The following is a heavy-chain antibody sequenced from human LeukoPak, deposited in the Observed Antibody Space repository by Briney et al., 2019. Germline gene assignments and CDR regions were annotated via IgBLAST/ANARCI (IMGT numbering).Heavy chain of an antibody. CDR1: GFSLSEYW. Sequence: GGSLRLSCAASGFSLSEYWMSWVRQAPGKGLEWVARLHADGNEKNFVGSVKGRFTVSRDNAKNFLYLQMNSLTVEDTAVYSCARGGYSFDYLGQGILVTVSS. J-gene: IGHJ4*02. V-gene: IGHV3-7*01. D-gene: IGHD5-12*01. CDR2: LHADGNEK. CDR3: ARGGYSFDY.